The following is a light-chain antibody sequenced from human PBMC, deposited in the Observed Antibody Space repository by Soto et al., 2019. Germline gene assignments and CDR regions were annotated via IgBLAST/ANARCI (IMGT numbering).Light chain of an antibody. CDR3: QVWDSSTTWV. CDR1: KLGSYY. V-gene: IGLV3-1*01. CDR2: KDD. Sequence: SYELTQPPSVSVSPGQTASISCSGDKLGSYYASWYQQKPGQSPILVIYKDDQRPSGIPERFSGSNSGNTATLTIGGTQAMDEAGYYCQVWDSSTTWVFGTGTKLTVL. J-gene: IGLJ1*01.